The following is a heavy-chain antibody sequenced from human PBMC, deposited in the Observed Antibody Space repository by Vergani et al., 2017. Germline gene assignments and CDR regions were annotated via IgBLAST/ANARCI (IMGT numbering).Heavy chain of an antibody. D-gene: IGHD6-19*01. CDR1: GGSFTDDTHY. J-gene: IGHJ1*01. V-gene: IGHV4-39*01. CDR2: IYYTGTT. CDR3: TRHGRSGWAGYFQH. Sequence: QVQLQESDPGLLKTSQTLSLTCTISGGSFTDDTHYWGWIRQPPGKGLEWIGTIYYTGTTYYNEAHKSRLTISVDTSKNQFSLNLTSVTAADTAVYYCTRHGRSGWAGYFQHWGQGTLVTASS.